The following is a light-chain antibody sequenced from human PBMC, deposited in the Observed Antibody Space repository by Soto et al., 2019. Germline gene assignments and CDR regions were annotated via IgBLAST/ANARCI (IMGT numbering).Light chain of an antibody. V-gene: IGKV1-39*01. Sequence: DIRMTQSPSSLSASVGDRVTITCRASQTISSYLNWYQQKPGKAPQLLIYAASTLQSGVPSRFSGSGSGTDFTLTISSLQREEFATYYCQQSYDTVAFGGGTKVEIK. CDR1: QTISSY. J-gene: IGKJ4*01. CDR2: AAS. CDR3: QQSYDTVA.